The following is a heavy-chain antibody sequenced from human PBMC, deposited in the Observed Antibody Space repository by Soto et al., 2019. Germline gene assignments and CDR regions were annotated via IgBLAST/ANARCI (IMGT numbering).Heavy chain of an antibody. CDR3: ARDLYGSGNPFDY. CDR2: IYYSGGV. D-gene: IGHD3-10*01. CDR1: CGSISTYS. J-gene: IGHJ4*02. Sequence: PETVSLTCAVSCGSISTYSWSWIRQPPGKGLEWIGYIYYSGGVNYNPSLKSRITISVDTSKNQFSLKLSSVTAADTAVYYCARDLYGSGNPFDYWGQGILVTVSS. V-gene: IGHV4-59*01.